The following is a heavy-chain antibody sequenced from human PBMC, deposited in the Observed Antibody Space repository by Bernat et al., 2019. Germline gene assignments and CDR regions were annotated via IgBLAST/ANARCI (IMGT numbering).Heavy chain of an antibody. D-gene: IGHD1-26*01. CDR2: IYYDGSRQ. Sequence: QIQLAESGGGVVQSGRSLRLSCAASGFSFTTYGMHWVRQAPGKGLEWVAVIYYDGSRQFYADSVMGRFTVSRDTSRNTLYLQMNSLRAEDTAVYYCARISGSYNRLDYWGPGTLVTVSS. CDR3: ARISGSYNRLDY. J-gene: IGHJ4*02. V-gene: IGHV3-33*01. CDR1: GFSFTTYG.